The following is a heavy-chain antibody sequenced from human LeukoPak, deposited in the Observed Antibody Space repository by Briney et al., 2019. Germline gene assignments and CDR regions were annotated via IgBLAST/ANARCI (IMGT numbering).Heavy chain of an antibody. CDR1: GFNFSKNS. V-gene: IGHV3-48*04. CDR2: ISSSGSTI. Sequence: PGGSLRLSCAASGFNFSKNSMNWVRQAPGKGLEWVPYISSSGSTIYYADSVKGRFTISRDNAKNSLYLQMNSLRAEDTAVHYCAELGITMIGGVWGKGTTVTISS. D-gene: IGHD3-10*02. CDR3: AELGITMIGGV. J-gene: IGHJ6*04.